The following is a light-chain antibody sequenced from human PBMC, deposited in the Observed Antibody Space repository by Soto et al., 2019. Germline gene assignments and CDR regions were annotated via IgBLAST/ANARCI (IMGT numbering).Light chain of an antibody. CDR2: EVT. V-gene: IGLV2-23*02. Sequence: QSVLTQPVSVSGSPGQSITISCTGTSSDVGRYNLVSWYQQHAGKAPKLMIYEVTKRPSGVSNRFSGYKSGNTASLTISGLQAEDEADYYCCSYAGSSAFEFGGGTKLTVL. J-gene: IGLJ2*01. CDR3: CSYAGSSAFE. CDR1: SSDVGRYNL.